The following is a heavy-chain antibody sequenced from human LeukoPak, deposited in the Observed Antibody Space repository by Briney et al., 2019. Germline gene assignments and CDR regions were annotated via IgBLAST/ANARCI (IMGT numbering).Heavy chain of an antibody. CDR2: IYYSGST. Sequence: KTSETLSLTCTVSGGSISSSSYHWGWIRQPPGKGLEWIGSIYYSGSTYYNPSLKSRVTISVDTSKNQFSLKPSSVTAADTAVYYCARHKAGVVVPAYYFDYWGQGTLVTVSS. J-gene: IGHJ4*02. V-gene: IGHV4-39*01. CDR1: GGSISSSSYH. CDR3: ARHKAGVVVPAYYFDY. D-gene: IGHD2-2*01.